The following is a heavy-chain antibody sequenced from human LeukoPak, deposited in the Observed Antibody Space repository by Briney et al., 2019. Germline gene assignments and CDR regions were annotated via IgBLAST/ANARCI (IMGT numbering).Heavy chain of an antibody. CDR3: ARERIYCSGGSCYSPPYYYYYGVDV. D-gene: IGHD2-15*01. Sequence: ASVKVSCKASGYTFTGYYMHWVRQAPGQGLEWMGWINPDSGGTNYAQKFQGRVTMTRDTSISTAYMELSRLRSDDTAVYYCARERIYCSGGSCYSPPYYYYYGVDVWGQGTTVTVSS. V-gene: IGHV1-2*02. J-gene: IGHJ6*02. CDR1: GYTFTGYY. CDR2: INPDSGGT.